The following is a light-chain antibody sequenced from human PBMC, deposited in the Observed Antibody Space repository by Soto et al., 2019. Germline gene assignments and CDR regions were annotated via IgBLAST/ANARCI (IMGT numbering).Light chain of an antibody. V-gene: IGLV1-47*02. Sequence: QSVLTQPPSASGTPGRRVTISCSGSSSNIGGNYVYWYQQVPGTAPKLLIYSNNQRPSGVPDRFSASKSGTSASLAISGLRSEDEADYFCFSYAGSSTWVFGGGTKVTVL. CDR3: FSYAGSSTWV. CDR2: SNN. J-gene: IGLJ3*02. CDR1: SSNIGGNY.